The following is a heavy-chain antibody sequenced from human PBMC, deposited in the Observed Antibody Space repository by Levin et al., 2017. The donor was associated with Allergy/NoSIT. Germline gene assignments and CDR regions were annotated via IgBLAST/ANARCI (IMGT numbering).Heavy chain of an antibody. D-gene: IGHD3-22*01. CDR1: GGSISSYY. J-gene: IGHJ4*02. CDR3: AGEYYDSSGPFDY. V-gene: IGHV4-59*12. Sequence: PSETLSLTCTVSGGSISSYYWSWIRQPPGKGLEWIGYIYYSGSTNYNPSLKSRVTISVDTSKNQFSLKLSSVTAADTAVYYCAGEYYDSSGPFDYWGQGTLVTVSS. CDR2: IYYSGST.